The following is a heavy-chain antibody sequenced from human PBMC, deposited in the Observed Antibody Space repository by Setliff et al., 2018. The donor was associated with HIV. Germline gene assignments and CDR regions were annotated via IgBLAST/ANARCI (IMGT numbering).Heavy chain of an antibody. CDR3: ARIVAPGSHGPDYYMDV. Sequence: ASVKVSCKASGYIFMNNDISWVRQAPGQGLEWVGWVNPNRGNTGFAQKFQGRLTSTRDTSKSTVYMELSSLRSEDTGVYYCARIVAPGSHGPDYYMDVWGKGTTVTVSS. V-gene: IGHV1-8*03. J-gene: IGHJ6*03. D-gene: IGHD2-21*01. CDR1: GYIFMNND. CDR2: VNPNRGNT.